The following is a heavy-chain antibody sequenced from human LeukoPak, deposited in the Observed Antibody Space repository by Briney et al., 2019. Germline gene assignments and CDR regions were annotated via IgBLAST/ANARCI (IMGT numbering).Heavy chain of an antibody. D-gene: IGHD5-24*01. CDR1: GFTGRSNY. CDR3: GSRDKGYYYGLDV. CDR2: ISGGGNT. J-gene: IGHJ6*02. V-gene: IGHV3-66*01. Sequence: SGGSLRLSCVDSGFTGRSNYMSWVRQAPGKGLEWVSIISGGGNTYYADSVKDRFTISRDNSKSTLYLQMKSLRAEDTAVYYCGSRDKGYYYGLDVWGQGTTVTVSS.